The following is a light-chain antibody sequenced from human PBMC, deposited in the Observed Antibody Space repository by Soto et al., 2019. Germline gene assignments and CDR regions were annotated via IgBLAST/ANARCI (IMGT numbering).Light chain of an antibody. CDR3: QQYGSSPLIS. V-gene: IGKV3-20*01. CDR1: QSVSSSF. CDR2: GAS. J-gene: IGKJ5*01. Sequence: EIVLAQSPGTLSLSPGKSATLSCRASQSVSSSFLAWYQQKAGQAPRLLIYGASRRATGIPDRFSGSGSGTDFTLTISRLEPEDFAVYYCQQYGSSPLISFGQGTRLEIK.